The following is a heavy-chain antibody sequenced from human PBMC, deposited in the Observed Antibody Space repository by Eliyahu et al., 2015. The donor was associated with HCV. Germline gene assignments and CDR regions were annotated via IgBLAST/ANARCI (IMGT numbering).Heavy chain of an antibody. V-gene: IGHV3-48*01. CDR1: GFTFTSYS. CDR3: ARDLNYGRGYYFDY. J-gene: IGHJ4*02. CDR2: ISSSSSTI. Sequence: EVQLVESGGGLVQPGGSLRLSCAASGFTFTSYSMNWVRQAPGKGLEGVSYISSSSSTIYYADSVKGRFTISRDNAKNSLYMQMNSLRAEDTAVYYCARDLNYGRGYYFDYWGLGTLVIVSS. D-gene: IGHD3-10*02.